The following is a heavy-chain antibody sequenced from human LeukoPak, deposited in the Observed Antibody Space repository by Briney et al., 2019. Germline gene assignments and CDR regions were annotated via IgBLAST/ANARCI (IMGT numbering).Heavy chain of an antibody. CDR3: ARTQYCSSTSCYFGYFDY. CDR1: GGSVSSASYY. CDR2: VYYTGST. Sequence: SETLSLTCTVSGGSVSSASYYWSWIRQPPGKGLEWIAYVYYTGSTNYNPSLKSRVTISLDTSKDQFSLKLSSVTAADTAVYYCARTQYCSSTSCYFGYFDYWGQGTLVTVSS. V-gene: IGHV4-61*01. J-gene: IGHJ4*02. D-gene: IGHD2-2*01.